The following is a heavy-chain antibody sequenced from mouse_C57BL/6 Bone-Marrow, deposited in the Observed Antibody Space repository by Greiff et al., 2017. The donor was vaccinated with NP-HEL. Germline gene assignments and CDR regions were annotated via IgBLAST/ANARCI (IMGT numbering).Heavy chain of an antibody. CDR1: GFTFTDYY. D-gene: IGHD2-4*01. J-gene: IGHJ4*01. V-gene: IGHV7-3*01. CDR3: ARSIYDDYADDTFYAMDY. CDR2: IRNKANGYTT. Sequence: EVQLVESGGGLVQPGGSLSLSCAASGFTFTDYYMSWVRQPPGKALEWLVFIRNKANGYTTEYSASVKGRFTISRDTSQSILYLQMNALRAEDSATYYCARSIYDDYADDTFYAMDYGGQGTSVTVSA.